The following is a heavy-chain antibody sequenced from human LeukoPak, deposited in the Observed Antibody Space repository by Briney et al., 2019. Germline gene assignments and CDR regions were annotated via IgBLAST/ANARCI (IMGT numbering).Heavy chain of an antibody. D-gene: IGHD4-17*01. V-gene: IGHV4-61*02. Sequence: PSETLSPTCTVSGGSISSGSYYWSWIRQPAGKGLEWIGRIYTSGSTNYNPSLKSRVTISIDTSKNQFSLKLSSLTAADTAIYYCARGIESYGDYGYWGQGILVTVSS. J-gene: IGHJ4*02. CDR3: ARGIESYGDYGY. CDR2: IYTSGST. CDR1: GGSISSGSYY.